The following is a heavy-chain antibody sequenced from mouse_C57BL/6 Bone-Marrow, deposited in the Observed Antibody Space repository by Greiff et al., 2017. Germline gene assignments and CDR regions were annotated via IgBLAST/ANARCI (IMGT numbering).Heavy chain of an antibody. V-gene: IGHV14-4*01. CDR1: GFNIKDDY. CDR3: SSCDGNYFDF. CDR2: IYPEIGDT. J-gene: IGHJ2*01. D-gene: IGHD2-3*01. Sequence: VQLQQSGAELVRPGASVKLSCTASGFNIKDDYIHWVKQRPEQGLEWIGWIYPEIGDTEYASKFQGKATITSDTSSNTAYLQLSSLTSEDTAVYYCSSCDGNYFDFWGQGTPLTVAS.